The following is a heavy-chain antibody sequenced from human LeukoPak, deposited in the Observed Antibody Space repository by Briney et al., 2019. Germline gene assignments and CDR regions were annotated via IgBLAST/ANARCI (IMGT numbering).Heavy chain of an antibody. J-gene: IGHJ4*02. CDR2: IRSKAYGGTT. V-gene: IGHV3-49*04. CDR3: TRDRVLLWFGELSIPADY. D-gene: IGHD3-10*01. Sequence: GGSLRLSCAASGFTFSSYGMHWVRQAPGKGLEWVGFIRSKAYGGTTEYAASVKGRFTISRDDSKSIAYLQMNSLKTEDTAVYYCTRDRVLLWFGELSIPADYWGQGTLVTVSS. CDR1: GFTFSSYG.